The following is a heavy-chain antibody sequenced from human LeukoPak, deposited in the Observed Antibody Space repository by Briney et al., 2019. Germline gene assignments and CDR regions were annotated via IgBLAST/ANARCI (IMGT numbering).Heavy chain of an antibody. J-gene: IGHJ4*02. CDR1: GFTFSSYA. CDR2: ISYDGSNK. CDR3: AREVDTAMVWDY. D-gene: IGHD5-18*01. V-gene: IGHV3-30-3*01. Sequence: PGGSLRLSCAASGFTFSSYAMHWVRQAPGKGLEWVAVISYDGSNKYYADSVKGRFTISRDNSKNTLYLQMNSLRAEDTAVYYCAREVDTAMVWDYWGQGTLVTVSS.